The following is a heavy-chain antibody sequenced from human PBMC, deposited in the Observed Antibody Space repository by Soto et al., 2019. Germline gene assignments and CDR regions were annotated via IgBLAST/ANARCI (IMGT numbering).Heavy chain of an antibody. CDR2: IDPSDSYT. CDR3: AGSKPGIADAFDI. Sequence: LGESLKISCKGSGYSFTSYWIIWVLQMPGKGLEWMGRIDPSDSYTNYSPSFQGHVTISADKSISTAYLQWSSLKASDTAMYYCAGSKPGIADAFDIWGQGTMVTVSS. D-gene: IGHD6-13*01. V-gene: IGHV5-10-1*01. CDR1: GYSFTSYW. J-gene: IGHJ3*02.